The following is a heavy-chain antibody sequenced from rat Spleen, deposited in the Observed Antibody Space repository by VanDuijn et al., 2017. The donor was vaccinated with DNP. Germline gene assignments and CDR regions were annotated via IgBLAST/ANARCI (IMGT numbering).Heavy chain of an antibody. CDR3: ARWTRYFDY. Sequence: VLLQESGPGLVTPSQSLSLTCSVTAYSIRSSYRWNWIRKFPGNKLEWMGYINSAGTTKYNPSLKSRISITRDTSKNQFFLHLNSVTTEDTATYYCARWTRYFDYWGQGVMVTVSS. CDR2: INSAGTT. J-gene: IGHJ2*01. V-gene: IGHV3-3*01. CDR1: AYSIRSSYR. D-gene: IGHD1-7*01.